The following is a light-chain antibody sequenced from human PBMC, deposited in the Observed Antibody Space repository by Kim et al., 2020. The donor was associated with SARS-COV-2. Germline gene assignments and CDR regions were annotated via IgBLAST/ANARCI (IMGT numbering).Light chain of an antibody. Sequence: SYELTQPPSMSVSPGQTASITCSRANLGRKYVCWYQQKPGQSPVLVIYQDNKRPSGIPVRFSGSNSGNTATLTISGTQPMDEADYYCQTWDTSTAVFGGG. J-gene: IGLJ2*01. CDR2: QDN. CDR3: QTWDTSTAV. CDR1: NLGRKY. V-gene: IGLV3-1*01.